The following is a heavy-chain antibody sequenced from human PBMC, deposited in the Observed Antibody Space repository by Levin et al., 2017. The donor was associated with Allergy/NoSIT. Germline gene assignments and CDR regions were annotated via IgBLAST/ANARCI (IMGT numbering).Heavy chain of an antibody. Sequence: KVSCKGSGYSFTSYWISWVRQMPGKGLEWMGRIDPSDSYTNYSPSFQGHVTISADKSISTAYLQWSSLKASDTAMYYCARHVEDVYYDSSGYYVGAFDIWGQGTMVTVSS. CDR2: IDPSDSYT. J-gene: IGHJ3*02. D-gene: IGHD3-22*01. CDR3: ARHVEDVYYDSSGYYVGAFDI. CDR1: GYSFTSYW. V-gene: IGHV5-10-1*01.